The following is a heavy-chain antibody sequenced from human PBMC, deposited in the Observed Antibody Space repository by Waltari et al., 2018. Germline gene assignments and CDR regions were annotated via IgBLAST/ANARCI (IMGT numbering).Heavy chain of an antibody. CDR2: IYYSGST. CDR1: SVSINSRC. CDR3: ARARCSTSSCLFVSGFDP. Sequence: QLHLQESGPGLVEPSGTLYLTCSVSSVSINSRCWGWIRQPPGKGLEWLGNIYYSGSTYYSPSLDSRIAISVDTSRNQFFLSLTSVTAADTAVYYCARARCSTSSCLFVSGFDPWGQGILVTVSS. J-gene: IGHJ5*02. V-gene: IGHV4-39*01. D-gene: IGHD6-13*01.